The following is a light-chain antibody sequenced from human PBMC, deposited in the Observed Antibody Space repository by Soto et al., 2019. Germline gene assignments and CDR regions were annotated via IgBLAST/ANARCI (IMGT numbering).Light chain of an antibody. CDR2: DAS. J-gene: IGKJ5*01. V-gene: IGKV3D-20*02. CDR1: QSISSSY. Sequence: EIVLTQSPGTLSLSPGKRATLSCRASQSISSSYLAWYQQRPGQAPRLLIYDASNRATGIPVRFSGSGSGTDFTLTISGLEPEDFALYYCQQRNNWPITFGQGTRLEIK. CDR3: QQRNNWPIT.